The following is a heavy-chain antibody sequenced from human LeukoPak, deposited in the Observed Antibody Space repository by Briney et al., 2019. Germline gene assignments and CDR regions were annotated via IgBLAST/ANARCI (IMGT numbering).Heavy chain of an antibody. Sequence: PSQTLSLTCTVSGGSFSTGSFYWSWIRQPAGKGLEWIGRIYTSGSTNYNPSLRSRVTISLDMSKNQFSLKLSSVTAADTAVYYRARHFTYCSSTSCSLPEYWGQGTMVTVSS. D-gene: IGHD2-2*01. CDR3: ARHFTYCSSTSCSLPEY. J-gene: IGHJ4*02. CDR2: IYTSGST. CDR1: GGSFSTGSFY. V-gene: IGHV4-61*02.